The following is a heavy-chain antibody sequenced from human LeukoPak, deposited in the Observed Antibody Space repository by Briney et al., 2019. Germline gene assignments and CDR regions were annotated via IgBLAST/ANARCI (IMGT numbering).Heavy chain of an antibody. CDR1: GFTVSSNY. D-gene: IGHD2-21*01. CDR2: IYSDDST. V-gene: IGHV3-66*01. Sequence: GGSLRLSSAASGFTVSSNYMSWVRQAPGKGLEWVSVIYSDDSTYYADSVKGRFTISRDNSKNTLYLQMNSLRAEDTAVYYCARDRSELCSDYWGQGTLVTVSS. CDR3: ARDRSELCSDY. J-gene: IGHJ4*02.